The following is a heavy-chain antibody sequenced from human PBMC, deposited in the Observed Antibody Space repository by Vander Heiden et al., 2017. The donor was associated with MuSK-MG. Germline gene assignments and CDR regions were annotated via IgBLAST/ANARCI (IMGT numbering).Heavy chain of an antibody. CDR3: ARERALVELDY. CDR2: VKRSGDTA. D-gene: IGHD2-15*01. V-gene: IGHV1-46*04. CDR1: GYTFPQSD. Sequence: VQLVQSGAEVRPPGASVTVSCATSGYTFPQSDTHWRRPAPGLGLEWLGVVKRSGDTATYAQKLQGRVTMARDTSTSTLHLELSSLRSEDSAIYYCARERALVELDYWGQGTQVLVSS. J-gene: IGHJ4*02.